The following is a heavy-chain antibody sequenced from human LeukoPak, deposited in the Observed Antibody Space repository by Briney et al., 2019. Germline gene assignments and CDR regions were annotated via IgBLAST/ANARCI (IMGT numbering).Heavy chain of an antibody. J-gene: IGHJ4*02. CDR2: ISYDGSNK. CDR3: ARGDDSSVFDY. D-gene: IGHD5-18*01. CDR1: GFTFSSYA. V-gene: IGHV3-30-3*01. Sequence: GGSLRLSCAASGFTFSSYAMHWVRQAPGKGLEWVAVISYDGSNKYYADSVKGRFTISRDNSKNTLYLQMNSLRAEDTAVYYCARGDDSSVFDYWGQGTLVTVSS.